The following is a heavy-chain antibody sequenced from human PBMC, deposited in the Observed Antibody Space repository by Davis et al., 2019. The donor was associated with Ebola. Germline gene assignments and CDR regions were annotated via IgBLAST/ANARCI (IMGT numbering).Heavy chain of an antibody. V-gene: IGHV5-10-1*01. CDR2: IDPSDSYT. Sequence: KVSCKGSGYSFTSYWISWVRQMPGKGLEWMGRIDPSDSYTNYSPSFQGHVTISADKSISTAYLQWSSLKASDTAMYYCARHAHVPPQSRLWLSWYFDLWGRGTLVTVSS. D-gene: IGHD5-18*01. J-gene: IGHJ2*01. CDR1: GYSFTSYW. CDR3: ARHAHVPPQSRLWLSWYFDL.